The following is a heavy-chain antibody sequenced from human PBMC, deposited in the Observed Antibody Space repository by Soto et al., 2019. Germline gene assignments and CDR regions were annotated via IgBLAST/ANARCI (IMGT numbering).Heavy chain of an antibody. CDR2: IWYDGSNK. CDR1: VFTFSSYG. Sequence: GSLRLSCAAPVFTFSSYGMHWVRQAPGKGLGWVAVIWYDGSNKYYADSVKGRFAISRDNSKNTLYLQMNSLRAEDTAVYYCARDQWEYDSSGHDAFDIWGQGTMVTVSS. V-gene: IGHV3-33*01. D-gene: IGHD3-22*01. CDR3: ARDQWEYDSSGHDAFDI. J-gene: IGHJ3*02.